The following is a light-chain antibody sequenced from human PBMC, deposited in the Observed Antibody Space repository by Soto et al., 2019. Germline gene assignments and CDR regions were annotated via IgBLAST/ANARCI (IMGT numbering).Light chain of an antibody. Sequence: QSALAQPASVSGSPGQSIIISCTGTTSDVGSSNYVSWYQLHPGKAPKLMIFEVRNRPSGVSNRFSGSKSGNTASLTISGLQPEDEAEYYCSSFASSDSDTAYVFGTGTKVTVL. CDR2: EVR. CDR1: TSDVGSSNY. V-gene: IGLV2-14*01. CDR3: SSFASSDSDTAYV. J-gene: IGLJ1*01.